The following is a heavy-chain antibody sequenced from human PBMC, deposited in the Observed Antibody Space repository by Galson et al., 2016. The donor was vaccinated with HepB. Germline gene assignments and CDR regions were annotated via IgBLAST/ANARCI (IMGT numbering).Heavy chain of an antibody. V-gene: IGHV3-30*18. CDR1: GFTFSSYG. CDR2: TSWDGSNQ. Sequence: SLRLSCAASGFTFSSYGMHWVRQAPDKGLEWVAFTSWDGSNQYYADSVKGRFTISRDNSKNTLYLQMNSLRTEDMAVYYCAKGWLRQWLALWFDPWGQGTLVTVSS. J-gene: IGHJ5*02. D-gene: IGHD6-19*01. CDR3: AKGWLRQWLALWFDP.